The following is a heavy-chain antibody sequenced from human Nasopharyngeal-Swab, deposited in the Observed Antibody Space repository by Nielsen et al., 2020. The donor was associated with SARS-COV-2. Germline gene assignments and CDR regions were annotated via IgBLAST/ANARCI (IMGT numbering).Heavy chain of an antibody. D-gene: IGHD6-19*01. J-gene: IGHJ5*02. CDR1: GFTFSSYE. CDR3: ARDPSSGWESWRFDP. CDR2: INSNGGTI. V-gene: IGHV3-48*03. Sequence: GGSLRLSCAASGFTFSSYEMNWVRQAPGQGLEWVSYINSNGGTIYYADSVKGRFTISSDNAKNSLYLQMNSLRAADTAVYYCARDPSSGWESWRFDPWGQGTLVTVSS.